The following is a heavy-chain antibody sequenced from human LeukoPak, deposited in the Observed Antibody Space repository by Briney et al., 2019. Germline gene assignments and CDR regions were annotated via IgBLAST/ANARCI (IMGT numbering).Heavy chain of an antibody. D-gene: IGHD6-19*01. CDR2: ISSSTSTI. J-gene: IGHJ4*01. CDR1: GFPFSTYS. CDR3: ARERIAVATSSLDY. V-gene: IGHV3-48*02. Sequence: PGGSLRLSCAASGFPFSTYSMNWVRQAPGKGLEWLSFISSSTSTIYYADSVKGRFTISRDNAKNSLYLQMNSLRDEDTAVYYCARERIAVATSSLDYWGQGALVTVSS.